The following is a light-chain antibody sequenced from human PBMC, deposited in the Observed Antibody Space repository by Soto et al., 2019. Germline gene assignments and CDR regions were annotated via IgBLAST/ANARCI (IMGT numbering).Light chain of an antibody. J-gene: IGKJ5*01. V-gene: IGKV3D-15*01. CDR1: RSVSSN. CDR2: GAS. CDR3: QQHNKWPPIN. Sequence: EIVLTQSPDTLSLSPGERATLSCRASRSVSSNHLAWYRQKPGQAPRLLIYGASSRATGIPDTFSGSGSGTEFTLTISSLQSEDFAVYYCQQHNKWPPINFGQGTRLEIK.